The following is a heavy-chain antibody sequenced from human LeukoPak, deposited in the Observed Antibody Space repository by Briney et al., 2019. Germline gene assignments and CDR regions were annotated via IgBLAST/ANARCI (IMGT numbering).Heavy chain of an antibody. V-gene: IGHV3-23*01. CDR2: ISGSGGSR. Sequence: GGSLRLSCAASGFTFSSYAMSWVRQAPGKGLEWVSAISGSGGSRYYADSVKGRFTISRDNSKNTLYLQMNSLRAEDTAVYYCAKDRATVTTLHYYYYGMDVWGQGTTVTVSS. CDR1: GFTFSSYA. CDR3: AKDRATVTTLHYYYYGMDV. J-gene: IGHJ6*02. D-gene: IGHD4-17*01.